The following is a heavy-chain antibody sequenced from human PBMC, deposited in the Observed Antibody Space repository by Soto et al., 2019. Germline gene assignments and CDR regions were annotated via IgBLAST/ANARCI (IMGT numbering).Heavy chain of an antibody. J-gene: IGHJ3*02. V-gene: IGHV3-11*01. CDR1: GFTFSDYY. Sequence: PGGSLRLSCAASGFTFSDYYMSWIRQAPGKGLEWVSYISSSGSTIYYAESVKGRFTISRDNAKNSLYLQMNSLRAEDTAVYYCAREPSDIVVVPAVTDAFDIWGQGTMVTVSS. D-gene: IGHD2-2*01. CDR3: AREPSDIVVVPAVTDAFDI. CDR2: ISSSGSTI.